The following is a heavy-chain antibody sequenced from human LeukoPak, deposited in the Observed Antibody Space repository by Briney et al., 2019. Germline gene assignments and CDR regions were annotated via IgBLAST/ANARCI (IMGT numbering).Heavy chain of an antibody. CDR1: GFTLDDYV. V-gene: IGHV3-20*04. Sequence: GGCLRLSRAASGFTLDDYVMSGGGPAPGKGVGGVSGVNWNGGGAGYADSLKGRFTNSRDNAKIPLYLQMNSLRAEDPALYYCARDSYGDYSAFDYWGQGTLVTVSS. D-gene: IGHD4-17*01. J-gene: IGHJ4*02. CDR3: ARDSYGDYSAFDY. CDR2: VNWNGGGA.